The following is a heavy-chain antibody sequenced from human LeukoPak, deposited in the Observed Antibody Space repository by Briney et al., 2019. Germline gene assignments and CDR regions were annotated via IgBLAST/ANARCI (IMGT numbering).Heavy chain of an antibody. V-gene: IGHV4-39*01. CDR2: IYYSGST. J-gene: IGHJ4*02. CDR1: GGSISSSSFY. CDR3: ARHATFYSRWFGELFEYYFDY. D-gene: IGHD3-10*01. Sequence: SGPTLVKPSETLSLTCTVSGGSISSSSFYWGWIRQPPGKGLEWIGSIYYSGSTYYNPSLKSRVTISVDTSKNQFSLKLSSVTAADTAVYYCARHATFYSRWFGELFEYYFDYWGQGTLVTVSS.